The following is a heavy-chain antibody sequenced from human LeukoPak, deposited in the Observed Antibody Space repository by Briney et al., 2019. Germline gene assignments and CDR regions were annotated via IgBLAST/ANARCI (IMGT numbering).Heavy chain of an antibody. CDR2: ISAGGGST. D-gene: IGHD2-2*01. CDR3: AKDWAVVIPAVWAGLDY. Sequence: GGSLRLSCGASGFTFSSYWMSWVRQAPGKGLEWVAGISAGGGSTDYADSVKGRFTISRDKSKNTLYLHMNSLRAEDTAVYYCAKDWAVVIPAVWAGLDYWGQGTLVTVSS. CDR1: GFTFSSYW. J-gene: IGHJ4*02. V-gene: IGHV3-23*01.